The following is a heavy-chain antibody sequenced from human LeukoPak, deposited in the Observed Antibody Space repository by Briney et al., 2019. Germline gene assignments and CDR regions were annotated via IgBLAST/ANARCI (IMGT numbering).Heavy chain of an antibody. Sequence: ASVKVSCKASGYTFTSYDINWVRQATGQGLEWMGWMNPNSGNTGYAQKFQGRVTMTRNTSISPDYMEPSSLRSEDPAEYAVSRSLGFGGCTNGEGYWGQGTLVTVSS. CDR2: MNPNSGNT. CDR1: GYTFTSYD. J-gene: IGHJ4*02. CDR3: SRSLGFGGCTNGEGY. D-gene: IGHD3-16*01. V-gene: IGHV1-8*01.